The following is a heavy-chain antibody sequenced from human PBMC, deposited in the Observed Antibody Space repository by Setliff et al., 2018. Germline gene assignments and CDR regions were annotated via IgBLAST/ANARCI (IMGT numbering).Heavy chain of an antibody. Sequence: ASVKVSCKASGYTFSDYGVSWVRQAPGQGLEWMGWISPHSGRAFYAPQFQDRVIMTTDTSTNIAYLDLRSLRSDDTAVYYCERLVRYCTATACQRTSGDDLWGQGTLVTVSS. J-gene: IGHJ5*02. D-gene: IGHD2-8*01. CDR2: ISPHSGRA. CDR3: ERLVRYCTATACQRTSGDDL. CDR1: GYTFSDYG. V-gene: IGHV1-18*01.